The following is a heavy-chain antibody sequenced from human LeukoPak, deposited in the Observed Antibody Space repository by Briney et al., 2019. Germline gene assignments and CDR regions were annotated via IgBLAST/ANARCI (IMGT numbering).Heavy chain of an antibody. CDR3: AKEAAIVVVVAAASAHFDY. Sequence: GGSLRLSCAASGFTFSSYAMSWVRQAPGKGLEWVSAISGSGGSTYYADSVKGRFTISRDNSTNTLYLQMNSLRAEDTAVYYCAKEAAIVVVVAAASAHFDYWGQGTLVTVSS. V-gene: IGHV3-23*01. J-gene: IGHJ4*02. CDR1: GFTFSSYA. CDR2: ISGSGGST. D-gene: IGHD2-15*01.